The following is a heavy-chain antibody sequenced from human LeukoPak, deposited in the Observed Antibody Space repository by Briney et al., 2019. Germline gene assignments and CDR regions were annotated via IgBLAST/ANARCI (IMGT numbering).Heavy chain of an antibody. D-gene: IGHD6-13*01. CDR2: IWYDGSNK. V-gene: IGHV3-33*01. CDR3: ARDGGISRFGP. Sequence: GGSLRLSCAASGFTFSSYGMHWVRQAPGKGLEWVAVIWYDGSNKYYADSVKGRFTISRDNSKNTLYLQMNSLRAEDTAVYYCARDGGISRFGPWGQGTLVTVSS. J-gene: IGHJ5*02. CDR1: GFTFSSYG.